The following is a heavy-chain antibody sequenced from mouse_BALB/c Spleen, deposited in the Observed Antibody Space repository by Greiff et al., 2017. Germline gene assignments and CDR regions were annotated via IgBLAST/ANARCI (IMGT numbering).Heavy chain of an antibody. CDR2: ISSGSSTI. CDR3: ARGYRYDVDY. D-gene: IGHD2-14*01. V-gene: IGHV5-17*02. CDR1: GFTFSSFG. J-gene: IGHJ2*01. Sequence: EVQLVDSGGGLVQPGGSRKLSCAASGFTFSSFGMHWVRQAPEKGLEWVAYISSGSSTIYYADTVKGRFTISRDNPKNTLFLQMTSLRSEDTAMYYCARGYRYDVDYWGQGTTLTVSS.